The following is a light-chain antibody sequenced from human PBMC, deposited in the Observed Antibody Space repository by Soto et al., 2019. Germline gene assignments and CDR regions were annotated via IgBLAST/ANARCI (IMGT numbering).Light chain of an antibody. V-gene: IGLV2-14*01. CDR2: DVS. CDR1: SSDVGAYNY. J-gene: IGLJ2*01. CDR3: CAYTTRSTVL. Sequence: QSALTQPASVSGSPGQSITISCTGTSSDVGAYNYVSWYRQDAGKAPKLMIYDVSNRPSGVSDRFSGSKSGNTASLTISGLQADDEADYYCCAYTTRSTVLVGGGTKLTVL.